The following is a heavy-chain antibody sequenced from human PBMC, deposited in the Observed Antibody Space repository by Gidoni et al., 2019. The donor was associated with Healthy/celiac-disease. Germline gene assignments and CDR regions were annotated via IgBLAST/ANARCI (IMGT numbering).Heavy chain of an antibody. D-gene: IGHD4-17*01. Sequence: QLQLQESGPGLVKPSETLSLTCTVSGGSISSSSYYWSWIRQPPGKGLEWIGSIYYSGSTYYNPSLKSRVTISVDTSKNQFSLKLSSVTAADTAVYYCARLPYGDYRGGAFDIWGQGTMVTVSS. CDR3: ARLPYGDYRGGAFDI. CDR1: GGSISSSSYY. J-gene: IGHJ3*02. CDR2: IYYSGST. V-gene: IGHV4-39*01.